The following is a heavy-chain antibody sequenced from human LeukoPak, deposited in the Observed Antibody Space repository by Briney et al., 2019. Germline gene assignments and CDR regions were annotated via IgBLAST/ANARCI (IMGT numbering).Heavy chain of an antibody. J-gene: IGHJ3*02. CDR1: GFTFSTYE. V-gene: IGHV3-7*02. Sequence: GGSLRLSCAASGFTFSTYEINWVRQAPGKGLEWVANMNQDGSEKYYVDSVKGRFTISRDNAKNSLYLQMNSLRAEDTAVYYCARYYDGSAYYDAFDMWGQGTMVTVSS. D-gene: IGHD3-22*01. CDR3: ARYYDGSAYYDAFDM. CDR2: MNQDGSEK.